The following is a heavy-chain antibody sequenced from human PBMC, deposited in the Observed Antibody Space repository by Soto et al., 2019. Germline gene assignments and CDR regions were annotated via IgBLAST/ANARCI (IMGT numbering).Heavy chain of an antibody. V-gene: IGHV4-34*01. CDR1: GGSFSGYY. D-gene: IGHD3-3*01. J-gene: IGHJ4*02. CDR3: ARASKTYYDFWSGYPQYYFDY. Sequence: QVQLQQWGAGLLKPSETPSLTCAVYGGSFSGYYWSWIRQPPGKGLEWIGEINHSGSTNYNPSLKSRVTISVDTSKNQFSLKLSSVTAADTAVYYCARASKTYYDFWSGYPQYYFDYWGQGTLVTVSS. CDR2: INHSGST.